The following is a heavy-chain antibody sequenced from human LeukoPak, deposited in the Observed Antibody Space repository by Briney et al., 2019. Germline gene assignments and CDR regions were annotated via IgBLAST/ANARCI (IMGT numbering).Heavy chain of an antibody. CDR3: ARIAHCGGDCYLFDY. J-gene: IGHJ4*02. CDR2: IIPIFGIA. CDR1: GYTFTSYG. D-gene: IGHD2-21*02. Sequence: SVKVSCKASGYTFTSYGISWVRQAPGQGLEWMGRIIPIFGIANYAQKFQGRVTITADKSTSTAYMELSSLRSEDTAVYYCARIAHCGGDCYLFDYWGQGTLVTVSS. V-gene: IGHV1-69*04.